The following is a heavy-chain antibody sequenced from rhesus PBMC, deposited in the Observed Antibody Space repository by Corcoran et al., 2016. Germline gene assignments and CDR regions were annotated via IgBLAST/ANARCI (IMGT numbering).Heavy chain of an antibody. CDR3: ARHRGYRYGGGWSLVDY. CDR1: GGSISSSYYY. D-gene: IGHD6-37*01. V-gene: IGHV4-122*02. J-gene: IGHJ4*01. Sequence: QVQLQESGPGLVKPSETLSLTCAVSGGSISSSYYYWSWIRQAPGKGLEWIGGIASSGSTAYNPSLKSRVTHSRGTAKTQFSRKLGSVPAADTAVYYWARHRGYRYGGGWSLVDYWGQGVLVTVSS. CDR2: IASSGST.